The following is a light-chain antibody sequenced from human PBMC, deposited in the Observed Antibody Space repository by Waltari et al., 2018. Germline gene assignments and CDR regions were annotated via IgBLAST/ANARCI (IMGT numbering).Light chain of an antibody. Sequence: DIQMTQSPSTLSASVGDRVTITCRASQSISSWLAWYQQKPGKAPKLVIYKASSLESGVPSRFSGSGSGTEFTLTISSLQPDDFATYYCQQYNSYSPWTFGQGTKVEIK. V-gene: IGKV1-5*03. CDR1: QSISSW. CDR2: KAS. J-gene: IGKJ1*01. CDR3: QQYNSYSPWT.